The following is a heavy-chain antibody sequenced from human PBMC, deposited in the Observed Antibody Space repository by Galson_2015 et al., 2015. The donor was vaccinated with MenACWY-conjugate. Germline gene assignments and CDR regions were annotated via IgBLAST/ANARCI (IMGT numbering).Heavy chain of an antibody. J-gene: IGHJ4*02. CDR2: IKHDGSEI. V-gene: IGHV3-7*03. Sequence: SLRLSCAASGFIFSNYWMTWVRQAPGKGLEWVASIKHDGSEIYYVDSMKGRFSISRDNAKNSLYLQMNTLRAEDTAVYYCARYIYGYALTLDFCGQGTLLPDSS. CDR3: ARYIYGYALTLDF. D-gene: IGHD5-18*01. CDR1: GFIFSNYW.